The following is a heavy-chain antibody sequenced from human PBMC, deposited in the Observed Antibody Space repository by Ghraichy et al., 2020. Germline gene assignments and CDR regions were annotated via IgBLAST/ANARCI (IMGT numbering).Heavy chain of an antibody. Sequence: GGSLRLSCAASGFTFSSYAMSWVRQAPGKGLEWVSAISGSGGSTYYADSVKGRLTISRDNSKNTLYLQMNSLRAEDTAVYYCAKDSEEGEFSLSYFDYWGQGTLVTVSS. CDR3: AKDSEEGEFSLSYFDY. D-gene: IGHD3-16*01. CDR2: ISGSGGST. V-gene: IGHV3-23*01. J-gene: IGHJ4*02. CDR1: GFTFSSYA.